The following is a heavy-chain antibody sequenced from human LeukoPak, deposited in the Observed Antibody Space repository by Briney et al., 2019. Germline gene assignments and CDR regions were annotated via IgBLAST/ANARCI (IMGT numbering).Heavy chain of an antibody. CDR1: GFTFSSYG. V-gene: IGHV3-30*02. D-gene: IGHD3-10*01. CDR3: AKVREARRPYYYYYYMDV. CDR2: IWYDGSNK. Sequence: PGGSLRLSCAASGFTFSSYGMHWARQAPGKGLEWVAFIWYDGSNKYYADSVKGRFTISRDNSKNTLYLQMNSLRAEDTAVYYCAKVREARRPYYYYYYMDVWGKGTTVTISS. J-gene: IGHJ6*03.